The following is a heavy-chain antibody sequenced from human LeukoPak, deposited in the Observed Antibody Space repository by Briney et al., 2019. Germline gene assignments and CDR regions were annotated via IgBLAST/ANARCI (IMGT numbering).Heavy chain of an antibody. CDR2: ISSSSSTI. J-gene: IGHJ4*02. Sequence: GGSLRLSCAASGFTFSSYRMNWVRQAPGKGLEWVSYISSSSSTIYYADSVKGRFAISRDNSKNTLYLQVNGLSADDTAVYYCASGLYINSWGDYWGQGTLVTVSS. CDR1: GFTFSSYR. D-gene: IGHD6-13*01. V-gene: IGHV3-48*01. CDR3: ASGLYINSWGDY.